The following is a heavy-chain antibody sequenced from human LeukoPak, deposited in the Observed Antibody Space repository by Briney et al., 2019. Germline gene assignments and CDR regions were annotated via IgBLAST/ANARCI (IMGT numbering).Heavy chain of an antibody. CDR2: IYTSGST. CDR3: AREGRVGAIVSFFN. D-gene: IGHD1-26*01. CDR1: GGSISSYY. Sequence: PSGTLSLTCTVSGGSISSYYWSWIRQPAGKGLEWIGRIYTSGSTNYNPSLKSRVTMSVDTSKNQFSLKLSSVTAADTAVYYCAREGRVGAIVSFFNWGQGTLVTVSS. J-gene: IGHJ4*02. V-gene: IGHV4-4*07.